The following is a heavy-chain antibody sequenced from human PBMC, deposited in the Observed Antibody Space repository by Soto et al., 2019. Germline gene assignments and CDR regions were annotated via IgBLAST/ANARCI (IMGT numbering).Heavy chain of an antibody. CDR3: ARDMDYYSGSGTGTGHGV. CDR2: INVNSGDI. D-gene: IGHD3-10*01. CDR1: GYTFTAYC. J-gene: IGHJ6*02. Sequence: QVQLVQSGAEVKKPGASVRVSCKASGYTFTAYCVQWVRQAPGQGLQWMGWINVNSGDIKYAQAFQGRVTPTRDTSISTVYMELNRLTPDDTAVYYCARDMDYYSGSGTGTGHGVWGQGTTVTV. V-gene: IGHV1-2*02.